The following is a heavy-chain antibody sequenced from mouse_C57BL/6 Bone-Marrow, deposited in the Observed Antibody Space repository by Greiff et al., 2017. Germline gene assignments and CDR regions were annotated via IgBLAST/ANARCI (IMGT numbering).Heavy chain of an antibody. J-gene: IGHJ2*01. V-gene: IGHV1-80*01. CDR1: GYAFSSYW. D-gene: IGHD1-2*01. CDR3: ARPFHYYGYFDY. Sequence: VQLQQSGAELVKPGASVKISCKASGYAFSSYWMNWVKQRPGKGLEWIGQIYPGDGDTNYNGKFKGKATLNADKSSSTSYMQLSCLTSEDSAVYFCARPFHYYGYFDYWGQGTTLTVSS. CDR2: IYPGDGDT.